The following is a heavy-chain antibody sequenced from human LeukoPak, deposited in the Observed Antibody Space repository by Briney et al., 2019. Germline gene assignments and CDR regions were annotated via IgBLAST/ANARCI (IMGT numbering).Heavy chain of an antibody. Sequence: SVRVSCKASGGTFSSYAISWVRQAPGQGLEWMGRIIPIFGTANYAQKFQGRVTITTDESTSTAYMELSSLRSEDTAVYYCARDDVMITFGGVIVWGQGTLVTVSS. CDR3: ARDDVMITFGGVIV. CDR1: GGTFSSYA. D-gene: IGHD3-16*02. CDR2: IIPIFGTA. V-gene: IGHV1-69*05. J-gene: IGHJ4*02.